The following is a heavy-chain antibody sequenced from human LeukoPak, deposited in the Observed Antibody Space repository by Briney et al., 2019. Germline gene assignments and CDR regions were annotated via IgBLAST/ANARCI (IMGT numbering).Heavy chain of an antibody. CDR3: AKLLDYGDHRWAFDI. Sequence: PGGFLRLSCAASGFTFSSYGMHWVRQAPGKGLEWVSAISGSGGSTYYADSVKGRFTISRDNSKNTLYLQMNSLRAEDTAVYHCAKLLDYGDHRWAFDIWGQGTMVTVSS. D-gene: IGHD4-17*01. J-gene: IGHJ3*02. CDR1: GFTFSSYG. V-gene: IGHV3-23*01. CDR2: ISGSGGST.